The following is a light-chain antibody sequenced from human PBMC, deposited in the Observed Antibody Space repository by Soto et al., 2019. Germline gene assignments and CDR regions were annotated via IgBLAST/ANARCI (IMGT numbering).Light chain of an antibody. Sequence: EIVLTQSPGTLSLSPGERATLSCRASQSVSSSYLAWYQQKPGQAPRLLIYGASSRATGIPDRFSGSGSGTHFTLTISRLEPGDFAVYYWQQYGSSPWTFGQGTKVEIK. CDR1: QSVSSSY. CDR3: QQYGSSPWT. V-gene: IGKV3-20*01. CDR2: GAS. J-gene: IGKJ1*01.